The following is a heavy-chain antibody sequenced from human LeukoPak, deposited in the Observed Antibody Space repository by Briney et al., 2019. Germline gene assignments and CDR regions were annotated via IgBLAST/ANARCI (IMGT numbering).Heavy chain of an antibody. J-gene: IGHJ4*02. Sequence: ASVKVSCKASGYAFTNYDINWVRQATGQGLEWMGWMNPNSGNTGYAEKFQGRVTITRNTSISTAYMELSSLRSEDTAVYYCAAEVNDFWSGTVDYWGQGTLVTVSS. V-gene: IGHV1-8*01. CDR3: AAEVNDFWSGTVDY. D-gene: IGHD3-3*01. CDR1: GYAFTNYD. CDR2: MNPNSGNT.